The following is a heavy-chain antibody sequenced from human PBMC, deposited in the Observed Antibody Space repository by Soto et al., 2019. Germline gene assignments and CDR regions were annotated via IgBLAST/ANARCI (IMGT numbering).Heavy chain of an antibody. CDR3: AKSRSPTYYYNGMDV. Sequence: EVQLLESGGGLVQPGGSLRLSCAASRVTFSSYAMSWVRQAPGKGLEWVAGIGGSGGSTYYADSVKGRFTISRDNSKSTLYLQMNSLRAEDTAVYYCAKSRSPTYYYNGMDVWGQGTTVTVSS. V-gene: IGHV3-23*01. J-gene: IGHJ6*02. CDR1: RVTFSSYA. CDR2: IGGSGGST. D-gene: IGHD6-13*01.